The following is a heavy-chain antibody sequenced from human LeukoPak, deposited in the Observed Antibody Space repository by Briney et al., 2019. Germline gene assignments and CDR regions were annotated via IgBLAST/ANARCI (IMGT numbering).Heavy chain of an antibody. V-gene: IGHV3-49*04. D-gene: IGHD6-13*01. CDR1: GFTFGDYA. J-gene: IGHJ4*02. CDR3: SRSSSWYLDFDY. CDR2: IRSKAYGGTT. Sequence: GGSLRLSCTASGFTFGDYAMSWVRQAPGKGLEWVGFIRSKAYGGTTEYAASVKGRFTISRDDSKSIAYLQMNSLKTEDTAVYYCSRSSSWYLDFDYWGQGTLVTVSS.